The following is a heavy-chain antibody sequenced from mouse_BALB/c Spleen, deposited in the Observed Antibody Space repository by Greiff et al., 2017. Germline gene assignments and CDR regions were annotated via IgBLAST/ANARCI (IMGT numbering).Heavy chain of an antibody. Sequence: QVQLQQSGAELVRPGTSVKVSCKASGYAFTNYLMEWVKQRPGQGLEWIGVINPGSGGTNYNEKFKGKATLTADKSSSTAYMQLSSLTSDDSAVYSCARSRHDETLYDYAMDYWGQGTSVTVSA. D-gene: IGHD1-3*01. CDR2: INPGSGGT. CDR1: GYAFTNYL. CDR3: ARSRHDETLYDYAMDY. V-gene: IGHV1-54*01. J-gene: IGHJ4*01.